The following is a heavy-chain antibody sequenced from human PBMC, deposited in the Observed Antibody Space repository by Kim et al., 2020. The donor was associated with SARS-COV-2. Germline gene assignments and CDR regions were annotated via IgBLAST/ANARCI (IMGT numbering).Heavy chain of an antibody. V-gene: IGHV3-23*01. D-gene: IGHD5-12*01. Sequence: GGSLRLSCAASGFTFSSYAMSWVRQAPGKGLEWVSAISGSGGSTYYADSVKGRFTISRDNSKNTLYLQMNSLRAEDTAVYYCAKPHLRGYSGYGPESSSEFDYWGQGTLVTVSS. CDR3: AKPHLRGYSGYGPESSSEFDY. CDR1: GFTFSSYA. CDR2: ISGSGGST. J-gene: IGHJ4*02.